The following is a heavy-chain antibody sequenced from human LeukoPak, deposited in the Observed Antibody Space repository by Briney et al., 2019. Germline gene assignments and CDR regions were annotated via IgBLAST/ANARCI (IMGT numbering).Heavy chain of an antibody. V-gene: IGHV1-69*04. Sequence: GASVKVSCKASGGTFSSYAISWVRQAPGQGLEWMGRIIPILGIANYAQKFQGRVTITADKSTSTAYMELSSLGSEDTAVYYCARDPSQTYYYDSSSRGPYGMDVWGQGTTVTVSS. D-gene: IGHD3-22*01. CDR1: GGTFSSYA. CDR3: ARDPSQTYYYDSSSRGPYGMDV. CDR2: IIPILGIA. J-gene: IGHJ6*02.